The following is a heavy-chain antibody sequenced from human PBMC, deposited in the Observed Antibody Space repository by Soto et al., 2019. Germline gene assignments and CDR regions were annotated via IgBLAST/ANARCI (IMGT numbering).Heavy chain of an antibody. CDR1: GDSVSSNSAA. J-gene: IGHJ3*02. D-gene: IGHD6-6*01. Sequence: SQTLSLTCAISGDSVSSNSAAWNWIRQSPSRGLEWLGRTYYRSKWYNDYAVSVKSRITINPDTSKNKFSLQLNSVTPEDTAVYYCARDAPYSSSSLTNAFDIWGQGTMVTVSS. V-gene: IGHV6-1*01. CDR2: TYYRSKWYN. CDR3: ARDAPYSSSSLTNAFDI.